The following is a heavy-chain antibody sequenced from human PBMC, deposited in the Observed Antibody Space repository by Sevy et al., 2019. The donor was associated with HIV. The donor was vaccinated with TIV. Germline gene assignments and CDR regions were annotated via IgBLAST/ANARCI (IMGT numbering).Heavy chain of an antibody. D-gene: IGHD6-19*01. CDR3: AKGEKYYGSSGLTVHFDY. J-gene: IGHJ4*02. Sequence: GGSLRLSCAASGFTFSSYAMSWVRQAPGKGLEWVSAISGSGGSTYYADSVKGRFTISRDNAKNTLYLQMNSLRAEDTAVYYCAKGEKYYGSSGLTVHFDYWGQGTLVTVSS. V-gene: IGHV3-23*01. CDR2: ISGSGGST. CDR1: GFTFSSYA.